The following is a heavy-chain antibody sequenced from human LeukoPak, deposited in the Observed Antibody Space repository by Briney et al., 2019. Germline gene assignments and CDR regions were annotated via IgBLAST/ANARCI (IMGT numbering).Heavy chain of an antibody. CDR1: GFTFSSYA. CDR3: ARGLVTKGYFDY. V-gene: IGHV3-23*01. J-gene: IGHJ4*02. Sequence: GGSLRLSCAASGFTFSSYAMSWVRQAPGKGLEWVSAISGSGGTTYYGDSVKGRFTISRDNSKNTLYLQMNSLRAEDTALYYCARGLVTKGYFDYWGQGTLVTVSS. CDR2: ISGSGGTT. D-gene: IGHD2-21*02.